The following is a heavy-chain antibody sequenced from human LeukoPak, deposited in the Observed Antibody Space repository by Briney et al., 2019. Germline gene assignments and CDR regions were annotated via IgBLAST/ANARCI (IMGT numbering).Heavy chain of an antibody. J-gene: IGHJ4*02. CDR2: IYSGGST. Sequence: PGGSLRLSCAASGFTVSSNYMSWARQAPGKGLEWVSVIYSGGSTYYADSVKGRFTISRDNSKNTLYLQVNSLRAEDTAVYYCARGRITMIVVVYPYYFDYWGQGTLVTVSS. CDR3: ARGRITMIVVVYPYYFDY. D-gene: IGHD3-22*01. CDR1: GFTVSSNY. V-gene: IGHV3-53*01.